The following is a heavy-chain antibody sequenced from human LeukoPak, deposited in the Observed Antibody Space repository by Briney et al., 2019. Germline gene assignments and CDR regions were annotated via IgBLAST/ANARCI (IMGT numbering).Heavy chain of an antibody. J-gene: IGHJ4*02. CDR1: GYSFTSYW. V-gene: IGHV5-51*01. CDR3: ARRSSSSWTADY. CDR2: IYPGDSDT. Sequence: KPRESLKISCKGSGYSFTSYWIGWVRQLPGKGLEWMGIIYPGDSDTRYSPSLQGQVTISADKSISTAYLQWSSLKASDTAMYYCARRSSSSWTADYWGQGTLVTVSS. D-gene: IGHD6-13*01.